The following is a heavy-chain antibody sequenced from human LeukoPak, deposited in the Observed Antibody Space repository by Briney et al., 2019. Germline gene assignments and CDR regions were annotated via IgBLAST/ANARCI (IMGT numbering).Heavy chain of an antibody. CDR1: GYTFTTYP. Sequence: ASVKVSCKASGYTFTTYPIHWVRQAPGQRLEWMGWINAGSGDIKYSQNLQGRVTVTGDTSASTAYMELSSLTSEDTAVYYCARGSCSSTSCFMDVWGQGTTVTVSS. CDR3: ARGSCSSTSCFMDV. J-gene: IGHJ6*02. V-gene: IGHV1-3*01. D-gene: IGHD2-2*01. CDR2: INAGSGDI.